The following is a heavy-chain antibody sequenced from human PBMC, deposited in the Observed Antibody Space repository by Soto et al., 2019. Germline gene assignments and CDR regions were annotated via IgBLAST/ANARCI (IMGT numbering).Heavy chain of an antibody. Sequence: GLSCSAAGFTFSSYAIHWVRQAPGKGLEYVSGVRGNGDPPFYADSVKGRFTISRDNSKNTLYLQMSSLSADDTAVYYCVKSRGGNNFDFFDWGQGALVTVSS. CDR3: VKSRGGNNFDFFD. D-gene: IGHD5-12*01. CDR2: VRGNGDPP. V-gene: IGHV3-64D*06. CDR1: GFTFSSYA. J-gene: IGHJ4*02.